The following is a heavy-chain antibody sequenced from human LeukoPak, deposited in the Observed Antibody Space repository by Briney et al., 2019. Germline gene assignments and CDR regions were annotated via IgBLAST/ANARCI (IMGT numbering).Heavy chain of an antibody. J-gene: IGHJ4*02. CDR2: INHSGST. V-gene: IGHV4-34*01. CDR3: ARGPRDYGGVPFDY. Sequence: SETLSLTCAVYGGSFSGYYWSWIRQPPGKGLEWIGEINHSGSTNYNPSLKSRVTISVDTSKNQFSLKLSSVTAADTAVYYCARGPRDYGGVPFDYWGQGALVTVSS. CDR1: GGSFSGYY. D-gene: IGHD4-23*01.